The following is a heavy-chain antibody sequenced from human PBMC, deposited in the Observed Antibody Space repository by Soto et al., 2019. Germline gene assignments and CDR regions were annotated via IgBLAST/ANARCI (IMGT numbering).Heavy chain of an antibody. J-gene: IGHJ4*02. CDR1: GFTFSSYA. V-gene: IGHV3-23*01. CDR2: ISGSGGST. CDR3: TKDDDDYTYDY. D-gene: IGHD4-4*01. Sequence: GGSLRLSCAASGFTFSSYAMSWVRQAPGKGLEWVSAISGSGGSTYYADSLKGRFTISRDNSKNTLYLQMNSLRAEDTAVYYCTKDDDDYTYDYWGQGTLVTVSS.